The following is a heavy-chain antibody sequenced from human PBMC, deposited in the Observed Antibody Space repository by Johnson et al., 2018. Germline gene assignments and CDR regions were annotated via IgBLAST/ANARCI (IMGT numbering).Heavy chain of an antibody. CDR2: IIHIFGTT. D-gene: IGHD5-12*01. V-gene: IGHV1-69*01. J-gene: IGHJ3*02. Sequence: VQLVESGAEVKKPGSSVKVSCKASGGTFSSYAISWVRQAPGQGLEWMGGIIHIFGTTNYAQKFQGRVLITEDESTSTAYMELSSLGSEGTAVYYCARGGLRRLVFADAFDIWGQGTMVTVSS. CDR1: GGTFSSYA. CDR3: ARGGLRRLVFADAFDI.